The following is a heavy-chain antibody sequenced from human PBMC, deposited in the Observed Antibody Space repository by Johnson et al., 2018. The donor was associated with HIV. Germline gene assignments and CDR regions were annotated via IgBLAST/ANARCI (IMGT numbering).Heavy chain of an antibody. Sequence: VQLVESGGGVVQPGGSLRLSCAASGLAFSNYAVKWVSHTPGGDGGTSFADSVRGRYIISRDNSKNTLYLQMNSLRAEDTAVYFCARGPIADDAFDIWGQGTMVTVSS. CDR1: GLAFSNYA. V-gene: IGHV3-23*04. CDR2: TPGGDGGT. CDR3: ARGPIADDAFDI. J-gene: IGHJ3*02. D-gene: IGHD3-16*02.